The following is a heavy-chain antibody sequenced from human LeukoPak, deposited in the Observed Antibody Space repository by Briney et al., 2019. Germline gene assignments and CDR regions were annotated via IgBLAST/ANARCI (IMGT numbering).Heavy chain of an antibody. V-gene: IGHV4-30-4*07. Sequence: SQTLSLTCAVSGGSISSGGYSRSWIRQPPGKGLEWIGYIYYSGSTNYNPSLKSRVTISVDTSKNQFSLKLRSVTAADTAVYYCARHGVSSGYDPYYFDYWGQGTLVTVSS. CDR2: IYYSGST. D-gene: IGHD5-12*01. J-gene: IGHJ4*02. CDR3: ARHGVSSGYDPYYFDY. CDR1: GGSISSGGYS.